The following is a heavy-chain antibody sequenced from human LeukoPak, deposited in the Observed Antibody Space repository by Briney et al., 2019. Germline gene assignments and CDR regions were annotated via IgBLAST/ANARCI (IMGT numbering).Heavy chain of an antibody. J-gene: IGHJ4*02. V-gene: IGHV4-31*02. Sequence: TWIRQHPGKGLEWIGHIYYSGSTFYNPYLKSRLSISVDNSKNQFSLKLSSVTAADTAVYYCARGYCNGATCYGFDYWGQGTLVTVSS. D-gene: IGHD2-15*01. CDR2: IYYSGST. CDR3: ARGYCNGATCYGFDY.